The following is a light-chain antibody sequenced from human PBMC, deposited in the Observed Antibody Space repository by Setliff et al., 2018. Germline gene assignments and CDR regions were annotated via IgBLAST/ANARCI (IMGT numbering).Light chain of an antibody. CDR2: DVN. V-gene: IGLV2-14*03. CDR1: SSDIGAYDY. Sequence: QSVLTQPASVSGSPGQSIIISCTGSSSDIGAYDYVSWYQQHPGKAPKLMIYDVNNRPSGVSNRFSGSKSGNTASLTISGLQAEDEADYYCSSYAGTNIPYVFGSGTKVTVL. J-gene: IGLJ1*01. CDR3: SSYAGTNIPYV.